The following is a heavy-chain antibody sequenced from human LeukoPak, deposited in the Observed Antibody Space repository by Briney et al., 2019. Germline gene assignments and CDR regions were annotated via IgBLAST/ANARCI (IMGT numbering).Heavy chain of an antibody. CDR2: INPNSGGT. V-gene: IGHV1-2*02. CDR3: ARDHKDFWSGYYYYYYMDV. CDR1: GYTFTGYY. D-gene: IGHD3-3*01. J-gene: IGHJ6*03. Sequence: GASVKVSCKASGYTFTGYYMHWVRQAPGQGLEWMGWINPNSGGTNYAQKFQGRVTMTRDTSNSTAYMELSRLRSDDTAVYYCARDHKDFWSGYYYYYYMDVWAKGPRSPSP.